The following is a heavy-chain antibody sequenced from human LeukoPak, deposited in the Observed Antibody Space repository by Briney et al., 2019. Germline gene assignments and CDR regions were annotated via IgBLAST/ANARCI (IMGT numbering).Heavy chain of an antibody. J-gene: IGHJ4*02. CDR2: IYYSGST. V-gene: IGHV4-59*01. CDR3: ASNSRFLEWLFYDLGFDY. D-gene: IGHD3-3*01. CDR1: GGSISSYY. Sequence: PSETLSLTCTVSGGSISSYYWSWIRQPPGKGLEWIGYIYYSGSTSYNPSLKSRVTISVDTSKNQFSLKLSSVTAADTAVYYCASNSRFLEWLFYDLGFDYWGQGTLVTVSS.